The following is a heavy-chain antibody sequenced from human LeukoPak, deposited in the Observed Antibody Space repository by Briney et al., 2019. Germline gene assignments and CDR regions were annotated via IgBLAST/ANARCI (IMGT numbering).Heavy chain of an antibody. Sequence: GGSLRLSCAASEFTFSTYAMHWVRQAPGKGPEWVAVISRDGLDTYYADSVRGRFTISRDNSKNTLYLQMNSLRAEDTAVYYCAKDRSGSSQLKDYWGQGTLVTVSS. CDR2: ISRDGLDT. CDR1: EFTFSTYA. J-gene: IGHJ4*02. D-gene: IGHD1-26*01. V-gene: IGHV3-30*04. CDR3: AKDRSGSSQLKDY.